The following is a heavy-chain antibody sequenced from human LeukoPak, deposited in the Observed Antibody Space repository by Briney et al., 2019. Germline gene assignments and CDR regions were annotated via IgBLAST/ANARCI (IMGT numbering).Heavy chain of an antibody. CDR1: GMSLSAPGVA. Sequence: GSGPTLVKPTETLTLTCSFSGMSLSAPGVAVGWIRQPPGKAPEWLSLIYWSGDKRYSPSLKSRLTISKDTSKDQVVLAMSNMDPVDTGTYYCAHSHPAIITAVNRYFDYWGQGTLVTVSS. J-gene: IGHJ4*02. CDR3: AHSHPAIITAVNRYFDY. V-gene: IGHV2-5*01. D-gene: IGHD3-10*01. CDR2: IYWSGDK.